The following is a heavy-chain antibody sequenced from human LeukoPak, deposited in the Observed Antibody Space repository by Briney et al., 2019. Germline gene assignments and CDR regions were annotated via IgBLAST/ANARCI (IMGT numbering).Heavy chain of an antibody. V-gene: IGHV4-59*01. CDR1: GGSISSYY. CDR2: IYYSGST. CDR3: ARERVFADYYGSGSPFVYGMDV. D-gene: IGHD3-10*01. J-gene: IGHJ6*04. Sequence: PSETLSLTCTVSGGSISSYYWSWIRQPPGKGLEGIGYIYYSGSTNYNPSLKSRVTISVDTSKNQFSLKLSSVTAADTAVYYCARERVFADYYGSGSPFVYGMDVWGKGTTVTVSS.